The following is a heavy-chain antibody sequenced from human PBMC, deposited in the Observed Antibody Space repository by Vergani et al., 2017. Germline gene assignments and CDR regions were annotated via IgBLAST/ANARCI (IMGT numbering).Heavy chain of an antibody. D-gene: IGHD3-22*01. Sequence: EVQLVESGGGLVQPGGSLRLSCSASGFPFSSYAMHWVRQAPGKGMEYVSAISSNGGSTYYADSVKGRFTISRDNSKNTLYLQMSSLRAEDTAVYYCVKDTYYYDSSGYYFLDWGQGTLVTVSS. CDR3: VKDTYYYDSSGYYFLD. J-gene: IGHJ1*01. CDR2: ISSNGGST. CDR1: GFPFSSYA. V-gene: IGHV3-64D*06.